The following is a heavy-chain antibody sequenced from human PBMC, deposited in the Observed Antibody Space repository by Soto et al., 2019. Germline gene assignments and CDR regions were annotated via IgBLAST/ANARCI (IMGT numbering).Heavy chain of an antibody. CDR3: ARMATFGSLNWFDP. V-gene: IGHV1-8*01. D-gene: IGHD3-16*01. CDR2: MNPGSGDT. J-gene: IGHJ5*02. CDR1: GYSFTNND. Sequence: ASVKVSCKASGYSFTNNDVTWVRQATGQGLEWMGWMNPGSGDTGCAQKFQGRVTMTRDISIATAYMELSSLRSDDTAIYYCARMATFGSLNWFDPWGQGTLVTVSS.